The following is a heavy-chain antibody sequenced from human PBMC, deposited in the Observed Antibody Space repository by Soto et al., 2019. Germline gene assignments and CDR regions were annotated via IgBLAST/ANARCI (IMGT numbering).Heavy chain of an antibody. J-gene: IGHJ3*02. CDR3: ARDLSAVAGTQDFDI. D-gene: IGHD6-19*01. CDR2: IVPLLGTT. CDR1: GDSFSSYT. V-gene: IGHV1-69*08. Sequence: QVQLVQSGAAVEKPGSSVKISCKASGDSFSSYTLSWMRQATGHGLEWMGRIVPLLGTTNYAQKFQGSVTFTADKSTSTVYMEVRSLRSDDTALYYCARDLSAVAGTQDFDIWGQGTMVIVSS.